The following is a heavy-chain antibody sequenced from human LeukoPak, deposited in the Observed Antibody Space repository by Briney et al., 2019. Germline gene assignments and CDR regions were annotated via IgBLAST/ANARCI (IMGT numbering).Heavy chain of an antibody. CDR1: GDSVTNDFF. Sequence: SETLSLTCTVSGDSVTNDFFWGWVRQPPGKELEWIGSFCLGRDTYYRPSLKSRVTISVDTSKNQFSLNLNSVTAADTAVYYCARWASISRQPGGFFDHWGRGTLVTVSS. J-gene: IGHJ4*02. D-gene: IGHD3-16*01. CDR3: ARWASISRQPGGFFDH. V-gene: IGHV4-38-2*02. CDR2: FCLGRDT.